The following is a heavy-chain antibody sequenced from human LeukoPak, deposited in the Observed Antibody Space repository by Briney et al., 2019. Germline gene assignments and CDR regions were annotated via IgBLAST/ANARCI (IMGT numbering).Heavy chain of an antibody. V-gene: IGHV7-4-1*02. D-gene: IGHD3-16*02. J-gene: IGHJ5*01. Sequence: GASVKVSCKASGYTFTNYAMNWVRQAPGQGLEWMGWINPNTGNPMYAQGFTGRFVFSLDTSVTTTYLQINGLEAEDTAVYYCARAYQRLGGLSFPDSWGQGTLGTVSS. CDR3: ARAYQRLGGLSFPDS. CDR2: INPNTGNP. CDR1: GYTFTNYA.